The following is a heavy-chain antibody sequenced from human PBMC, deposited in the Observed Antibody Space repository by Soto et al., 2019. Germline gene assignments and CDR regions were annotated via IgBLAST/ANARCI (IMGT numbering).Heavy chain of an antibody. Sequence: SLRLSCAPSGSTFSSYWMHWVRQAPGKGLVWVSRINSDGSSTRYADYVKGRFTISRDNAKNTLYLQMNSLRAEDTAVYYCGIHVELRGVGYYYYYNSHVSVPVTTVT. CDR1: GSTFSSYW. D-gene: IGHD3-10*01. CDR2: INSDGSST. V-gene: IGHV3-74*01. CDR3: GIHVELRGVGYYYYYNSHV. J-gene: IGHJ6*02.